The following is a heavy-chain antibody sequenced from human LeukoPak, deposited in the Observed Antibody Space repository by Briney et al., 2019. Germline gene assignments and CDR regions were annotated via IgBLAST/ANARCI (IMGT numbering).Heavy chain of an antibody. V-gene: IGHV3-53*04. J-gene: IGHJ4*02. Sequence: GGSLRLSCAASGFTVSTNCMTWVRQAPGKGLEWVSNIYSGGTTNYAESVMGRFTISRHNSSNTLYLQINSLRAEDTAVYYCARVDRVIAYYFDLWGQGTLVTVSS. CDR1: GFTVSTNC. D-gene: IGHD3-16*02. CDR3: ARVDRVIAYYFDL. CDR2: IYSGGTT.